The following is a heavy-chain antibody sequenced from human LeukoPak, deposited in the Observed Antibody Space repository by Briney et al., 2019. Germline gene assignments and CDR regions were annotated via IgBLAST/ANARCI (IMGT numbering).Heavy chain of an antibody. CDR1: GFTFSNYA. Sequence: GGSLRLSCADSGFTFSNYAMTWVRQAPGKGLEWVPGISGSGGSTYYADSVKGRFTISRDNPKNTLYLQMNSLRAEDTAVYYCAKRGSSWYFDYWGQGTLVTVSS. J-gene: IGHJ4*02. D-gene: IGHD6-13*01. CDR2: ISGSGGST. CDR3: AKRGSSWYFDY. V-gene: IGHV3-23*01.